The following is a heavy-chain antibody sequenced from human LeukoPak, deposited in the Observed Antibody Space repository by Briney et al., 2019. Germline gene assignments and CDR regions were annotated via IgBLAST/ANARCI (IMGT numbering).Heavy chain of an antibody. CDR1: GGSISSSSYY. V-gene: IGHV4-39*01. Sequence: PSETLSLTCTVSGGSISSSSYYWGWIRQPPGKGLEWIGSIYYSGSTYYNQSLKSRVTIFVDTSKNQFSLRLSSVTAADTAVYYCATSGGIVAKFDYWGQGTLVTVSS. D-gene: IGHD5-12*01. CDR3: ATSGGIVAKFDY. J-gene: IGHJ4*02. CDR2: IYYSGST.